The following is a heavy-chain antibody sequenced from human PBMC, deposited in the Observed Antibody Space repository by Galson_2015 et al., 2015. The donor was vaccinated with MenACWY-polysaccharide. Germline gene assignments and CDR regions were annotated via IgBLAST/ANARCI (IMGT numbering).Heavy chain of an antibody. V-gene: IGHV3-48*01. J-gene: IGHJ3*02. CDR3: SRDRAGDNYAPDAFQI. D-gene: IGHD5-24*01. CDR1: GFTFSSYS. CDR2: ISSSSSNI. Sequence: SLRLSCAASGFTFSSYSMNWVRQAPGKGLEWVAYISSSSSNIYYADSVKGRFTISRDNAKNSLYLQMNSLRAEDTAVYYCSRDRAGDNYAPDAFQIWGPGTMVTVPS.